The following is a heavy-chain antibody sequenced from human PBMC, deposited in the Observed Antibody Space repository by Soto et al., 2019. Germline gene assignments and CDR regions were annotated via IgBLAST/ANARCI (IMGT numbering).Heavy chain of an antibody. V-gene: IGHV1-69*01. J-gene: IGHJ4*02. Sequence: QVQLVQSGAEVKKAGSSVKVSCKASGGTFSGYAISWVRQAPGQGLEWMGGIIPIFGTANYAQKFQGRVTITADESTSTAYMELSSLRSEDTAVYYCARGLIRYYDFWSGYFYWGQGTLVTVSS. CDR1: GGTFSGYA. CDR2: IIPIFGTA. CDR3: ARGLIRYYDFWSGYFY. D-gene: IGHD3-3*01.